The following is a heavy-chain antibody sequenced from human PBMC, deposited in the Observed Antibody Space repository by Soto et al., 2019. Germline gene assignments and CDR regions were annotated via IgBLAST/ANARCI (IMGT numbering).Heavy chain of an antibody. J-gene: IGHJ4*02. V-gene: IGHV3-11*01. CDR3: ARDRVSVYGGKPFDY. CDR2: IRSHGGTT. Sequence: QAQLVQSGGGLVKPGGSLRLSCVGSGINFSDYFVSWIRQAPGKGLEWISYIRSHGGTTYYADAVKGRFTVSRDDVKNSVSLQMNSLRADDTAIYFCARDRVSVYGGKPFDYWGQGVQVTVSS. D-gene: IGHD4-17*01. CDR1: GINFSDYF.